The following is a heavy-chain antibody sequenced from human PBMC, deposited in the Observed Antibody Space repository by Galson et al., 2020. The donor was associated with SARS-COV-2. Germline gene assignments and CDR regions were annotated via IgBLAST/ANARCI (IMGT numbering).Heavy chain of an antibody. V-gene: IGHV2-5*02. CDR2: IYWDDDK. D-gene: IGHD3-10*01. J-gene: IGHJ4*02. CDR1: GFSLSTSGVG. Sequence: SGPTLVKPTQTLTLTCTFSGFSLSTSGVGVGWIRQPPGKALEWLALIYWDDDKRYSPSLKSRLTITKDTSKNQVVLTMTNMDPVDTATYYCAHSFQLGVRGDYYFDYWGQGTLVTVSS. CDR3: AHSFQLGVRGDYYFDY.